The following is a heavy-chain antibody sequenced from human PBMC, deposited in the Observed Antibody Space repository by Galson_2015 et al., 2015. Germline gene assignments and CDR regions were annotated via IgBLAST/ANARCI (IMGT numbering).Heavy chain of an antibody. D-gene: IGHD4-17*01. V-gene: IGHV3-73*01. CDR1: GFTFSASV. CDR2: IKTKRDNYAT. CDR3: TRWMDGESFPFDY. Sequence: SLRLSCAASGFTFSASVIHWVCQASGKGLEWVGRIKTKRDNYATSYGAPVNGRFTISRDESGNTAYLQMSSLKTEDTAMYFCTRWMDGESFPFDYWGQGALVTVSS. J-gene: IGHJ4*02.